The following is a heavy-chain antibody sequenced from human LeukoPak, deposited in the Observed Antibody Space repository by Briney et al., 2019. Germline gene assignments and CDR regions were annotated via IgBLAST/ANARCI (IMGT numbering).Heavy chain of an antibody. D-gene: IGHD3-3*01. CDR2: FHYTGRT. CDR3: ARAGQGDFWSGLRYFDY. CDR1: AGSITSTIYY. V-gene: IGHV4-39*02. Sequence: PSETLSLTCAVSAGSITSTIYYWGWIRQPPGKGLEWIGTFHYTGRTYYNSSLKSRVTIAVDTSKNHFSLKLSSVTAADTAVYYCARAGQGDFWSGLRYFDYWGQGTLVTVSS. J-gene: IGHJ4*02.